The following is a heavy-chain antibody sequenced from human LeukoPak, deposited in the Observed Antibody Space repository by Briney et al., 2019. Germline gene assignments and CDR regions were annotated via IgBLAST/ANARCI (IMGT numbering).Heavy chain of an antibody. D-gene: IGHD3-16*01. CDR3: ARDLGGWGTFDI. J-gene: IGHJ3*02. CDR1: GGSFSGGGYY. Sequence: SETLSLTCTVSGGSFSGGGYYWTWIRQPPGKGLEWIGYISHSGSTYYSPSLKSRVTISVDRSKNQLSLKLTSVTAADTAVYYCARDLGGWGTFDIWSQGTMVTVSS. V-gene: IGHV4-30-2*01. CDR2: ISHSGST.